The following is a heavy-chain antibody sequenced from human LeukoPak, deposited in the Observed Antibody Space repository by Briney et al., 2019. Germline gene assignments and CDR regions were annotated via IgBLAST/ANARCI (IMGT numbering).Heavy chain of an antibody. CDR1: GFTFSSYG. CDR3: ARGFEPLASPIGY. V-gene: IGHV3-33*01. J-gene: IGHJ4*02. CDR2: IWYDGSNK. Sequence: GRSLRLSCAASGFTFSSYGMHWVRQAPGKGLEWVAVIWYDGSNKYYADSVKGRFTISRDNSKNTLYLQMNSLRAEDTAVYYCARGFEPLASPIGYWGQGTLVTVSS.